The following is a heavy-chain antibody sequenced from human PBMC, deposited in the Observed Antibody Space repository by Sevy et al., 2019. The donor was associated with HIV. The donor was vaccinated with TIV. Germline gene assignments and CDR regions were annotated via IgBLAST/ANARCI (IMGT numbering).Heavy chain of an antibody. Sequence: GGSLRLSCAASGFSLNSYWMSWVRQPPGKGLEWVANIKQDGSVKYYVDSVKGRFTISRDNARNLLYLQMNSLRAEDTALYYCVRAIAADGSFWGQGTLVTVSS. CDR1: GFSLNSYW. V-gene: IGHV3-7*01. CDR3: VRAIAADGSF. D-gene: IGHD6-13*01. CDR2: IKQDGSVK. J-gene: IGHJ4*02.